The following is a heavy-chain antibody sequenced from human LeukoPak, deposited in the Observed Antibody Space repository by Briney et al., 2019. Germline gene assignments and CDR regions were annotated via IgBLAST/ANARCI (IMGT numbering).Heavy chain of an antibody. Sequence: SETLSLTCTVSGGSIGSYYWSWIRQPPGKGLEWIGYIYYSGSTNYNPSLKSRVTISVDTSKNQFSLKLSSVTAADTAVYYCARGSPYCSSTSCYPLGDYWGQGTLVTVSS. CDR2: IYYSGST. D-gene: IGHD2-2*01. J-gene: IGHJ4*02. V-gene: IGHV4-59*01. CDR3: ARGSPYCSSTSCYPLGDY. CDR1: GGSIGSYY.